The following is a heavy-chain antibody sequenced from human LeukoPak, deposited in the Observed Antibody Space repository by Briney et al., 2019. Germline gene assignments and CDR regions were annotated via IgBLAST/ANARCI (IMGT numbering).Heavy chain of an antibody. CDR1: GXTFSLYW. CDR2: VKHDGSEK. Sequence: GESLRLSCEVSGXTFSLYWMSWVRQAPGKGLEWVANVKHDGSEKYYVDSVKGRFTISRDNAKKSLYLQMNSLRAEDTAVYYCVRGGWKNVDYWGQGTLVTVSS. CDR3: VRGGWKNVDY. V-gene: IGHV3-7*05. D-gene: IGHD1/OR15-1a*01. J-gene: IGHJ4*02.